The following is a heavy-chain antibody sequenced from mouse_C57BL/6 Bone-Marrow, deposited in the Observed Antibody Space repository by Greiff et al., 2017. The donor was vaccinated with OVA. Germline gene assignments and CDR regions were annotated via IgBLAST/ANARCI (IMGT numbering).Heavy chain of an antibody. Sequence: EVKLKESGAELVRPGASVKLSCTASGFNIKDDYMHWVKQRPEQGLEWIGWIDPENGDTEYASKFQGKATITADTSSNTAYLQLSSLTSEDTAVYYCTLIYYYGSSSAWFAYWGQGTLVTVSA. V-gene: IGHV14-4*01. CDR2: IDPENGDT. CDR3: TLIYYYGSSSAWFAY. CDR1: GFNIKDDY. J-gene: IGHJ3*01. D-gene: IGHD1-1*01.